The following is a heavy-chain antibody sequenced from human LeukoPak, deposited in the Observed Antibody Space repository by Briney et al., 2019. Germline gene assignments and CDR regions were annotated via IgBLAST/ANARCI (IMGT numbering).Heavy chain of an antibody. CDR3: ARITYYYGSGSSEVDY. Sequence: SGTLSLTCAVSGGSISSSNWWSWVRQPPGKGLEWIGEIYHSGSTNYNPSLKSRVTISVDKSKNQFPLKLSSVTAADTAVYYCARITYYYGSGSSEVDYWGQGTLVTVSS. CDR2: IYHSGST. V-gene: IGHV4-4*02. D-gene: IGHD3-10*01. J-gene: IGHJ4*02. CDR1: GGSISSSNW.